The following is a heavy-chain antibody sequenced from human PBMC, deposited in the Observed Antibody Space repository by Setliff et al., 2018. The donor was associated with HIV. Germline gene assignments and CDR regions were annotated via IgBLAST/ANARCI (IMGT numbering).Heavy chain of an antibody. CDR1: GGNFRSYG. Sequence: GASVKVSCKASGGNFRSYGISWVRQAPGQGLEWMGGIIPMSGVPKYAQKFQGRVTITTDESTSTAYMELSGLRSGDTAVYYCARDFGGYCSSMSCPGLFDPWGQGALVTVSS. V-gene: IGHV1-69*05. J-gene: IGHJ5*02. D-gene: IGHD2-2*01. CDR3: ARDFGGYCSSMSCPGLFDP. CDR2: IIPMSGVP.